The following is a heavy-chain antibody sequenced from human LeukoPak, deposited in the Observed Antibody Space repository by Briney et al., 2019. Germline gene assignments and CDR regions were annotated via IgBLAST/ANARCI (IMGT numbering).Heavy chain of an antibody. J-gene: IGHJ4*02. Sequence: PGGSLRLSCAASGFTFSTYWMHWVRQAPGKGLVWVSRINSDGSSTSYADSMKGRFTISRDNAKNTLYLQMNSLRVEDTAVYYCARGGAAMAYYWGQGTLVTVSS. V-gene: IGHV3-74*01. D-gene: IGHD5-18*01. CDR3: ARGGAAMAYY. CDR2: INSDGSST. CDR1: GFTFSTYW.